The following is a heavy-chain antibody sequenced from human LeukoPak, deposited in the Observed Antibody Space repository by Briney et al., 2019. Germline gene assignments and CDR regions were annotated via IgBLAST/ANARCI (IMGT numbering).Heavy chain of an antibody. V-gene: IGHV3-15*01. CDR3: TTWYCSSTSCPEDY. CDR2: IKSKTDGGTT. D-gene: IGHD2-2*01. J-gene: IGHJ4*02. Sequence: GGSLRLPCAASGFTLSNAWMSWVRQAPGKGLEWVGHIKSKTDGGTTDYAAPVKGRFTISRDDSKNTLYLQMNSLKTEDTAVYYCTTWYCSSTSCPEDYWGQGTLVTVSS. CDR1: GFTLSNAW.